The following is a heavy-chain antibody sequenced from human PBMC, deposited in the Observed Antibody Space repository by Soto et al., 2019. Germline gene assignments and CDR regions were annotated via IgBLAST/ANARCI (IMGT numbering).Heavy chain of an antibody. CDR1: GGSISSYY. CDR2: IYYSGST. V-gene: IGHV4-59*08. J-gene: IGHJ4*02. CDR3: ATTVTTILYFDY. Sequence: SETLSLTCTVSGGSISSYYWSWIRQPPGKGLEWIGCIYYSGSTNYNPSLKSRVTISVDTSKNQFSLKLSSVTAADTAVYYCATTVTTILYFDYWGQGILVTVSS. D-gene: IGHD4-17*01.